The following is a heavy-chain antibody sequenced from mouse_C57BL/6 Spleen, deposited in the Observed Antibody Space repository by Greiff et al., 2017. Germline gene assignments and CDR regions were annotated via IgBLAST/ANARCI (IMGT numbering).Heavy chain of an antibody. D-gene: IGHD3-2*02. CDR2: IYPGDGDT. J-gene: IGHJ3*01. CDR3: ARGDSSGRFAY. CDR1: GYAFSSYW. V-gene: IGHV1-80*01. Sequence: QVQLKQSGAELVKPGASVKISCKASGYAFSSYWMNWVKQRPGKGLEWIGQIYPGDGDTNYNGKFKGKATLTADKSYSTAYMQLSSLTSEDSAVYFCARGDSSGRFAYWGQGTLVTVSA.